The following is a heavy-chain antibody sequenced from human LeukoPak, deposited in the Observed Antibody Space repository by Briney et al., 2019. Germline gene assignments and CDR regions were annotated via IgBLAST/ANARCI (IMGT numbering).Heavy chain of an antibody. J-gene: IGHJ4*02. D-gene: IGHD6-19*01. Sequence: GGSLILSCAASGVTVSNNFMSWVRQAPGKGLEWVSVIYGGGSTYYADSVKGRFTISRDTSKNTLYLQMNSLRAEDTAVYYCASWPGGWYGEDSWGQGTLVTVSS. CDR2: IYGGGST. V-gene: IGHV3-53*01. CDR3: ASWPGGWYGEDS. CDR1: GVTVSNNF.